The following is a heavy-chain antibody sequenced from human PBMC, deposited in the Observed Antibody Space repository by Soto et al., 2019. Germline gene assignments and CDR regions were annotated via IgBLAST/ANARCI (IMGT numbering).Heavy chain of an antibody. CDR2: INHSGST. D-gene: IGHD2-21*02. J-gene: IGHJ5*02. CDR1: GGSFSGYY. V-gene: IGHV4-34*01. Sequence: SETLSLTCAVYGGSFSGYYWSWIRQPPGKGLEWIGEINHSGSTNYNPSLKSRVTISVDRSKNQFSLKLSSVTAADTAVYYCAVKVGVTTELGWFDPWGQGTLVTVSS. CDR3: AVKVGVTTELGWFDP.